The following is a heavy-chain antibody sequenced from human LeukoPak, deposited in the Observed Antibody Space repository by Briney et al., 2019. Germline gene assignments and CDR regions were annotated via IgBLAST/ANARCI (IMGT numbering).Heavy chain of an antibody. D-gene: IGHD6-13*01. Sequence: PGGSLRLSCAASGFTFSSYEMNWVCQAPGKGLEWVSYISSSGSTIYYADSVKGRFTISRDNAKNSLYLQMNSLRAEDTAVYYCARDSSSWYGYYYGMDVWGQGTTVTVSS. CDR3: ARDSSSWYGYYYGMDV. CDR1: GFTFSSYE. CDR2: ISSSGSTI. V-gene: IGHV3-48*03. J-gene: IGHJ6*02.